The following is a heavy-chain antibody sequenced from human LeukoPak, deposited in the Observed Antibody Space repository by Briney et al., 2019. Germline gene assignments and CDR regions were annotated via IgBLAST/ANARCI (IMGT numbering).Heavy chain of an antibody. CDR2: ISAYNGNT. V-gene: IGHV1-18*01. J-gene: IGHJ5*02. CDR1: GYTFTSYG. Sequence: ASVKVSCKASGYTFTSYGISWVRQAPGQGLEWMGWISAYNGNTNYAQKLQGRVTMTTDTSTSTAYMELSSLRSEDTAVYYCARGSGNYSRGWFVIRYNWFDPWGQGTLVTVSS. D-gene: IGHD6-19*01. CDR3: ARGSGNYSRGWFVIRYNWFDP.